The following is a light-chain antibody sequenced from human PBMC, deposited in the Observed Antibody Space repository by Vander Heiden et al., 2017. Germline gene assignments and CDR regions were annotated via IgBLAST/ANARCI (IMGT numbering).Light chain of an antibody. Sequence: DVVMTQSPHSLPVTLGQPASIPCRSSQSLVYSNVNTYLNWFHQRPGQSPRRLMYKVSNRDAGVPDRFSGSGSGTDFTLRISRVEAEDVGVYYCMQGTYCQYTFGQGTKLEIK. CDR2: KVS. J-gene: IGKJ2*01. CDR3: MQGTYCQYT. V-gene: IGKV2-30*01. CDR1: QSLVYSNVNTY.